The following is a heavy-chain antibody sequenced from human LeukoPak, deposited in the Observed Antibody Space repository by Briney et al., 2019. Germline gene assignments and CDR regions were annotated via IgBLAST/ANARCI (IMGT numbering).Heavy chain of an antibody. Sequence: PSETLSLTCAVSGYSISSSNWWGWIRQPPGKGLEWIGYIYYGGSTYYNPSLKSRVTMSVDTSKNQVSLKLSSVTAADTAVYYCARLPVVVPSNWVLRYYGMDVWGQGTTVTVSS. D-gene: IGHD2-2*01. CDR3: ARLPVVVPSNWVLRYYGMDV. J-gene: IGHJ6*02. CDR1: GYSISSSNW. CDR2: IYYGGST. V-gene: IGHV4-28*01.